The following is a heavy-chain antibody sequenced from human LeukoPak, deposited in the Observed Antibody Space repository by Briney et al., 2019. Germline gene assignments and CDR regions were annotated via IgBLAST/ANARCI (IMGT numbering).Heavy chain of an antibody. CDR2: IYYTGST. D-gene: IGHD6-19*01. V-gene: IGHV4-59*08. Sequence: PPETLSLTCTVSGGSISTYYWSWIRQPPGKGLEWIGYIYYTGSTNYNPSLKSRVTISVDTSKNQFSLNLSSVTAADTAVYYCARREVAGLKDAFDIWGQGTMVTVSS. CDR3: ARREVAGLKDAFDI. J-gene: IGHJ3*02. CDR1: GGSISTYY.